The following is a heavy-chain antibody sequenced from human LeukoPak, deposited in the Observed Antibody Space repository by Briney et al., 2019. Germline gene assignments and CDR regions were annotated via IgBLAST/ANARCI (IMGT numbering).Heavy chain of an antibody. CDR3: ARHRFKVRGVIINYYYYYMDV. V-gene: IGHV3-48*04. D-gene: IGHD3-10*01. J-gene: IGHJ6*03. Sequence: GGSLRLSCAASGFTFSSYTMNWVRQAPGKGLEWVSYIGSSSSTIYYADSVKGRFTISRDNAKNSLYLQMNSLRAEDTAVYYCARHRFKVRGVIINYYYYYMDVWGKGTTVTVSS. CDR2: IGSSSSTI. CDR1: GFTFSSYT.